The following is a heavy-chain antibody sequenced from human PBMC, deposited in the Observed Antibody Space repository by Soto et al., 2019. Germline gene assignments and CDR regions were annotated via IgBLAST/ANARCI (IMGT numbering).Heavy chain of an antibody. CDR2: INPNSGGT. CDR3: ARGLRYDSSGSTAP. J-gene: IGHJ4*02. D-gene: IGHD3-22*01. Sequence: VSVKRAWKGSGYTLTVYYMHWGRQAPGQGLEWMGWINPNSGGTNYAQKFQGRVTMTRDTSISTAYMELSRLRSDDTAVYYCARGLRYDSSGSTAPWGQGTLVTVYS. V-gene: IGHV1-2*02. CDR1: GYTLTVYY.